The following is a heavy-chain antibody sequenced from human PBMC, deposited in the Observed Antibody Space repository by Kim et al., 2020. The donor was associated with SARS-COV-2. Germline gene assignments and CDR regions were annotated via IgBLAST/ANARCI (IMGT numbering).Heavy chain of an antibody. CDR3: AREVSGIAAAGSLNWFDP. Sequence: KSRFTISRDTAKNSMYLQRNSLRAEDTAVYYCAREVSGIAAAGSLNWFDPWGQGTLVTVSS. D-gene: IGHD6-13*01. J-gene: IGHJ5*02. V-gene: IGHV3-11*01.